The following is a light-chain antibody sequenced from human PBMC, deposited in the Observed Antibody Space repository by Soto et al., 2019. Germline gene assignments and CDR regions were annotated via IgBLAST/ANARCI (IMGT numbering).Light chain of an antibody. CDR3: QSYDISNVV. J-gene: IGLJ2*01. V-gene: IGLV6-57*01. CDR1: SGSIASNY. Sequence: NFMLTQPHSVSESPGKTVTISCTRSSGSIASNYVQWYQQRPGSSPNTVIYEANQRPSGVPDRFSGSIDSSSNSASLTISGLKTEDEADYYCQSYDISNVVFGGGTQLTVL. CDR2: EAN.